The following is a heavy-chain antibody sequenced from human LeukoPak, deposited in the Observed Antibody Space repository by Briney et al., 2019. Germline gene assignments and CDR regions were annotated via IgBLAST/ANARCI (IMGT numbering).Heavy chain of an antibody. V-gene: IGHV3-23*01. Sequence: PGGSLRLSCAASGFTLSSYAMSWVRQAPGKGLEWVSAISGSGGSTYYADSVKGRFTISRDNSKNTLYLQMNSLRAEDTAVYYCAKDARGYSYGYPYYFDYWGQGTLVTVSS. CDR3: AKDARGYSYGYPYYFDY. J-gene: IGHJ4*02. CDR1: GFTLSSYA. CDR2: ISGSGGST. D-gene: IGHD5-18*01.